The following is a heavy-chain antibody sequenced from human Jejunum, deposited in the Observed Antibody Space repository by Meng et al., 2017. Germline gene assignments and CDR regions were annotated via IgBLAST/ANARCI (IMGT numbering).Heavy chain of an antibody. V-gene: IGHV4-61*02. D-gene: IGHD3-10*01. J-gene: IGHJ5*02. Sequence: QVQLQESGPGLVKPSQTLSLPCNVSGGSINSGSYYWIWIRQPARKGLEWIGHMYNTESTNYNPSLKSRVTISVDTSKNQFSLKLNSVTAADTAVYYCARGMLYGSGRYRFDPWGQGTLVTVSS. CDR2: MYNTEST. CDR3: ARGMLYGSGRYRFDP. CDR1: GGSINSGSYY.